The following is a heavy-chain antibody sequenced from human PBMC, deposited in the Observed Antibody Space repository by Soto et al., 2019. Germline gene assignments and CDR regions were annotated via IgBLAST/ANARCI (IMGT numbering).Heavy chain of an antibody. J-gene: IGHJ6*02. Sequence: QVQLVESGGGVVQPGRSLRISCAASGFTFSSYGMHWVRQAPGKGLEWVAVISYDGGKKYYADSVKGRFTISRDNPKNTLYLQMNSLRAEDTAVYYCAKVVGYCSGSSCYEQYYFYYGMDVWGQGTTVTVSS. D-gene: IGHD2-15*01. V-gene: IGHV3-30*18. CDR2: ISYDGGKK. CDR1: GFTFSSYG. CDR3: AKVVGYCSGSSCYEQYYFYYGMDV.